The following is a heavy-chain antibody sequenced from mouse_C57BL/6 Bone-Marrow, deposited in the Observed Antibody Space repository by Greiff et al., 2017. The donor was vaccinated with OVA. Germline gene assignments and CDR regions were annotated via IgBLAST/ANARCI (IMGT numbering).Heavy chain of an antibody. Sequence: EVKVVESGGGLVQPGGSLKLSCAASGFTFSDYYMYWVRQTPEKRLEWVAYISNGGGSTYYPDTVKGRFTISRDNAKNTLYLQMSRLKSEDTAMYYCAREASGIYYYAMDYWGQGTSVTVSS. CDR3: AREASGIYYYAMDY. CDR1: GFTFSDYY. V-gene: IGHV5-12*01. CDR2: ISNGGGST. J-gene: IGHJ4*01. D-gene: IGHD3-1*01.